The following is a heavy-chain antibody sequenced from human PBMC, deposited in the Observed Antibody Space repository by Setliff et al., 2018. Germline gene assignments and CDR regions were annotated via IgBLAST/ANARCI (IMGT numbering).Heavy chain of an antibody. J-gene: IGHJ5*02. Sequence: KPSETLSLTCSVSGYSISSGYYWGWIRQPPGKGLEWIGSIYHNGNSYYNPSLKSRVTISVDTSKNQFSLKLSSVTAADTAVYYCARHVYGSGSYYNWFDPWGQGTLVTVSS. CDR1: GYSISSGYY. D-gene: IGHD3-10*01. CDR3: ARHVYGSGSYYNWFDP. CDR2: IYHNGNS. V-gene: IGHV4-38-2*01.